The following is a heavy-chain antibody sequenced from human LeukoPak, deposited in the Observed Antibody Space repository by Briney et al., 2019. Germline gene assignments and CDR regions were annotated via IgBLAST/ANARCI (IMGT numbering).Heavy chain of an antibody. D-gene: IGHD2-21*02. CDR1: GYTLTELS. J-gene: IGHJ3*02. V-gene: IGHV1-24*01. Sequence: GASVKVSCKVSGYTLTELSMHWVRQAPGKGLEWMGGFDPEDGKTIYAQKFHGRVTMTEDTSTDTAYLQLSSLRSEDTAVYYCATVQTEAGAFDIWGQGTMVTVSS. CDR2: FDPEDGKT. CDR3: ATVQTEAGAFDI.